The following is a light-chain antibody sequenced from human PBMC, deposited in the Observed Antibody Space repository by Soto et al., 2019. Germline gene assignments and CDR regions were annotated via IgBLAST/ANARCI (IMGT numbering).Light chain of an antibody. Sequence: DIQLTQSPSFLSASVGDRVTINCRASQGISSYLAWYQQKPGKAPKLLIYAASTLQSGVPSRFSGSGSGTEFTLTISSLQPEDFATYYCQQLESFGQGTRLEIK. V-gene: IGKV1-9*01. J-gene: IGKJ5*01. CDR3: QQLES. CDR2: AAS. CDR1: QGISSY.